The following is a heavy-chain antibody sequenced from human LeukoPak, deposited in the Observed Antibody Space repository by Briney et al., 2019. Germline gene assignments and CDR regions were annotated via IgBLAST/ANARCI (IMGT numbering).Heavy chain of an antibody. Sequence: SETLSLTCAVYGGSFSDYYWSWIRQPPGKGLEWIGEINHSGSTNNNPSLNSRVTISVDTSKNRFSLRLSSVTAADTAVYYCARGGGATGYYFDYWGQGTLVTVSS. D-gene: IGHD3-16*01. CDR1: GGSFSDYY. CDR3: ARGGGATGYYFDY. V-gene: IGHV4-34*01. CDR2: INHSGST. J-gene: IGHJ4*02.